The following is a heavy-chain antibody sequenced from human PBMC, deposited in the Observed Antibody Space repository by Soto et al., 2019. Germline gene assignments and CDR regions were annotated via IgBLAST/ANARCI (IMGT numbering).Heavy chain of an antibody. Sequence: SVKVSCKASGFTFSGSAVQWVRQARGQRLEWIGWIVVGSGDTSYAQKFKERVTITRDMSASTAYMQLSSLRSEDTAVYYCAAADRTVVTSYYYGLNVWGQGTTVTVSS. CDR2: IVVGSGDT. D-gene: IGHD2-15*01. CDR1: GFTFSGSA. V-gene: IGHV1-58*01. CDR3: AAADRTVVTSYYYGLNV. J-gene: IGHJ6*02.